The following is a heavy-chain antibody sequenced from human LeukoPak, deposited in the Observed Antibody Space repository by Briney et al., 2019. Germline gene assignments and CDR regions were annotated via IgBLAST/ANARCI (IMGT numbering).Heavy chain of an antibody. V-gene: IGHV4-4*02. Sequence: PSETLSLTCAVSGGSISSSNWWSWVRQPPGKGLEWIGEIHHSGSTNYNPSLKSRVTISVDKSKNQFSLKLSSVTAADTAVYYCARRINYYDSSGYLKWPGAAFDIWGQGTMVTVSS. CDR2: IHHSGST. J-gene: IGHJ3*02. CDR1: GGSISSSNW. D-gene: IGHD3-22*01. CDR3: ARRINYYDSSGYLKWPGAAFDI.